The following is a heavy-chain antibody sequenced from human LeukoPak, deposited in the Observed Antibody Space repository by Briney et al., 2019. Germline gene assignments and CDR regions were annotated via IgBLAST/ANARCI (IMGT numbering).Heavy chain of an antibody. V-gene: IGHV3-7*04. D-gene: IGHD5-24*01. J-gene: IGHJ4*02. CDR1: GFTFSDFW. CDR2: VNPDGSQS. CDR3: AKDRGWLQYDY. Sequence: TGGSLRLSCAASGFTFSDFWMSWVRQVPGEGLEWVATVNPDGSQSYYVDSVKGRFTISKDNVKNSLFLQMNSLRGDDTAVYYCAKDRGWLQYDYWGQGTLVSVSS.